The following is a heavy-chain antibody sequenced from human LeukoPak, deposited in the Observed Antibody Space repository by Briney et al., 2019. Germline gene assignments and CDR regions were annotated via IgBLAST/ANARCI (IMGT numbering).Heavy chain of an antibody. D-gene: IGHD4-17*01. CDR1: GFTFSSYA. J-gene: IGHJ4*02. Sequence: GGSLRLSCAASGFTFSSYAMSWVRQAPGMGLEWVSAISGSGGSTYYADSVKGRFTISRDNSKNTLYLQMNSLRAEDTAVYYCAKDDDYGDHEDYWGQGTLVTVSS. CDR3: AKDDDYGDHEDY. V-gene: IGHV3-23*01. CDR2: ISGSGGST.